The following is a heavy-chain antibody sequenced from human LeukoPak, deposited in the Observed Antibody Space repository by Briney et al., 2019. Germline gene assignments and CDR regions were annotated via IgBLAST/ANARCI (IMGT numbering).Heavy chain of an antibody. V-gene: IGHV4-30-4*01. Sequence: SETLSLTCTVSGGSISSYYWSWIRQPPGKGLEWIGYICYSGSTYYNPSLKSRVTISVDTSKNQFSLKLSSVTAADTAVYYCARFGYYYDSSGSYWGQGTLVTVSS. J-gene: IGHJ4*02. CDR1: GGSISSYY. CDR2: ICYSGST. CDR3: ARFGYYYDSSGSY. D-gene: IGHD3-22*01.